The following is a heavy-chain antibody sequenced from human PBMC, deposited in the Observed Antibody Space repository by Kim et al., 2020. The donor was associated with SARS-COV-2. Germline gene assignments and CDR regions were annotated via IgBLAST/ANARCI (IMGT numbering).Heavy chain of an antibody. Sequence: GGSLRLSCAASGFTFSSYAMSWVRQAPGKGLEWVSAISGSGGSTYYADSVKGRFTISRDNSKNTLYLQMNSLRAEDTAVYYCAKDSVSSCYLNRHCYYYGMDVWGQGTTVTVSS. CDR2: ISGSGGST. CDR3: AKDSVSSCYLNRHCYYYGMDV. D-gene: IGHD2-2*01. CDR1: GFTFSSYA. V-gene: IGHV3-23*01. J-gene: IGHJ6*02.